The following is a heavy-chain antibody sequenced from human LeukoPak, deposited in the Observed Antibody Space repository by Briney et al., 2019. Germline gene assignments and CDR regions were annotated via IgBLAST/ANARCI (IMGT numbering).Heavy chain of an antibody. D-gene: IGHD4-23*01. Sequence: GGSLRLSCSASGFTFSTYAMYWVRQAPGKGLEYVSAITSSGGSTYYADSVKGRFTISRDNSKNTLFLQMNSLRAEDTAIYYCAKFLATVVTPGDYWGQGALVTVSS. CDR1: GFTFSTYA. CDR3: AKFLATVVTPGDY. V-gene: IGHV3-64*04. CDR2: ITSSGGST. J-gene: IGHJ4*02.